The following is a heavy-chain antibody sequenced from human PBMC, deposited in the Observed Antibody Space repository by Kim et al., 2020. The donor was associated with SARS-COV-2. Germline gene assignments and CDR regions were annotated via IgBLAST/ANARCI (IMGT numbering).Heavy chain of an antibody. CDR3: ARGGDLAFCGGACYSLLDF. J-gene: IGHJ4*02. CDR1: GYTFTNFG. D-gene: IGHD2-21*02. V-gene: IGHV1-18*01. Sequence: ASVKVSCKTSGYTFTNFGLSWVRQAPRQGLEWMGWVSVSHGNTVYAQKFQGRVTMTTDTSTGTGYMELRGLRSDDTAVYYCARGGDLAFCGGACYSLLDFWGQGTLITVSS. CDR2: VSVSHGNT.